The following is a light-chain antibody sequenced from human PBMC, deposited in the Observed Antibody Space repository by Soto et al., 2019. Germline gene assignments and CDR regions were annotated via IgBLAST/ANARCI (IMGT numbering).Light chain of an antibody. V-gene: IGKV3-20*01. CDR3: QQYGSSGT. Sequence: EIVMTQSPATLSVSPGEIATLSCRAIQSVSSNFAWYQQKPGQAPRLLIYGASSRATGIPDRFSGSGSGTDFTLTISRLEPEDFAVYYCQQYGSSGTFGQGTKVDIK. CDR2: GAS. CDR1: QSVSSN. J-gene: IGKJ1*01.